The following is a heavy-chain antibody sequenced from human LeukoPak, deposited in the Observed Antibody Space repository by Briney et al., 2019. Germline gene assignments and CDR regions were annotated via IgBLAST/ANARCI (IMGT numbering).Heavy chain of an antibody. CDR2: IYTSGST. CDR3: ARASYSYDISGWVPFDY. D-gene: IGHD3-22*01. V-gene: IGHV4-4*07. CDR1: GGSISSYY. J-gene: IGHJ4*02. Sequence: PSETLSLTCSVSGGSISSYYWSWIRQPAGKGLEWIGRIYTSGSTTYNPSLKSRVTISGDTSENQFSLRLSSVTAADTAVYYCARASYSYDISGWVPFDYWGQGTLVTVSS.